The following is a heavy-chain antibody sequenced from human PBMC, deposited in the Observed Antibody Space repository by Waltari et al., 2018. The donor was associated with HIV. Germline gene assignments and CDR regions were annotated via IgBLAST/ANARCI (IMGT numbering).Heavy chain of an antibody. J-gene: IGHJ4*02. V-gene: IGHV4-38-2*02. D-gene: IGHD6-25*01. CDR2: IYHTGSA. CDR3: ARVRPADQRYLDY. CDR1: GFSITTGYY. Sequence: QVQLQESGPGLVRPSETLSLSCSVSGFSITTGYYWGWVRQPPGKGLELIGYIYHTGSAYYHPSLKSQVSISVDTSKNQFSLKVNSMTASDAAVYYCARVRPADQRYLDYWGQGTLVTVSS.